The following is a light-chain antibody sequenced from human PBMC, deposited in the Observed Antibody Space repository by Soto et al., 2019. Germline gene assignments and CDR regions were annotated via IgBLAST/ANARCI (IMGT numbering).Light chain of an antibody. J-gene: IGKJ5*01. CDR2: KAS. CDR1: QTISSW. CDR3: KQYNSYSN. Sequence: DIQMTQSPSTLSASVIYRVTITCRSSQTISSWLAWFQQRPGRAPKLLIYKASSLESGVPSRFSGSGSGTEFTLTISSLQPDDFATYYCKQYNSYSNFGQGTRLEIK. V-gene: IGKV1-5*03.